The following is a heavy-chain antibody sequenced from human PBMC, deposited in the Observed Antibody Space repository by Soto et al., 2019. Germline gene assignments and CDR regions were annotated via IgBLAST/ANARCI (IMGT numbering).Heavy chain of an antibody. CDR1: GFGFTFSTSA. J-gene: IGHJ4*02. Sequence: GGSLRLSCAASGFGFTFSTSAMSWVRQAPGKGLEWVSTFRESGGTTHYANSVKGRFTISRDTSKNMLSLQMNSLRAEDTAIYYCAKDSCWAINWATHDYWGQGTQVTVSS. CDR3: AKDSCWAINWATHDY. CDR2: FRESGGTT. D-gene: IGHD1-1*01. V-gene: IGHV3-23*01.